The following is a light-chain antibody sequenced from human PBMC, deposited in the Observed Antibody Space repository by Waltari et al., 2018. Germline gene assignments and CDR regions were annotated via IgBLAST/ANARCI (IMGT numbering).Light chain of an antibody. Sequence: EIVLTQSPGSLSLSPGERANLSCRASQSVTSISLTWYPQKLGQAPRLLIFGTSSRATAIPDRFSCSGSGTDFTLTISRLEPEDFAVYYCEQYDGEVVTFGGGTKVEI. J-gene: IGKJ4*01. V-gene: IGKV3-20*01. CDR3: EQYDGEVVT. CDR1: QSVTSIS. CDR2: GTS.